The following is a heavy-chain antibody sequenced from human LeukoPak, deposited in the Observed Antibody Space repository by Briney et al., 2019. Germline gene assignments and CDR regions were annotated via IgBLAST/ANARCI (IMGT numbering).Heavy chain of an antibody. D-gene: IGHD3-10*02. Sequence: PSETLSLTCAVYGGSFSGYYWSWIRQPPGKGLEWIGEINHSGSTNYNPSLRSRVTISVDTSKNQFSLKLSSVTAADTAVYYCAREMFGELLYWFDYWGQGTLVTVSS. J-gene: IGHJ4*02. V-gene: IGHV4-34*01. CDR1: GGSFSGYY. CDR2: INHSGST. CDR3: AREMFGELLYWFDY.